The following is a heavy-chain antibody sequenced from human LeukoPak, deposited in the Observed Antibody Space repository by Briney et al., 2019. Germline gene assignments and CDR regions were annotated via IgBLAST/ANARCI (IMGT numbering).Heavy chain of an antibody. CDR3: ARRNIAAAGLGRGGWASDY. D-gene: IGHD6-13*01. Sequence: SETLSLTCAVYGGSFSGYYWSWIRQPPGKGLEWIGEINHSGSTNYNPSLKSRVTISVDTSKNQFSLKLSSVTAADTAVYYCARRNIAAAGLGRGGWASDYWGQGTLVTVSS. V-gene: IGHV4-34*01. CDR1: GGSFSGYY. CDR2: INHSGST. J-gene: IGHJ4*02.